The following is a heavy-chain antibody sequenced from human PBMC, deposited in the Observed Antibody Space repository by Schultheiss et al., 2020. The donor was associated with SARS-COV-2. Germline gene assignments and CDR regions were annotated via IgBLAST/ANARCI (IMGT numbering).Heavy chain of an antibody. D-gene: IGHD1-1*01. J-gene: IGHJ4*02. CDR1: GGSISSYY. V-gene: IGHV4-34*01. CDR3: ARAATGTLYYFDY. CDR2: INHSGST. Sequence: SETLSLTCTVSGGSISSYYWSWIRQPPGKGLEWIGEINHSGSTYYNPSLKSRVTISVDTSRNQFSLKLSSVTAADTAVYYCARAATGTLYYFDYWGQGTLVTVSS.